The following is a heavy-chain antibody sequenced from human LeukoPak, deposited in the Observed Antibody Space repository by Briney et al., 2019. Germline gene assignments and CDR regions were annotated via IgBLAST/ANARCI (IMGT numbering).Heavy chain of an antibody. J-gene: IGHJ4*02. CDR3: ARGHSQNYYGSGSYRRYYFDY. CDR2: IYYSGST. Sequence: RASETLSLTCTVSGGSISSSSYYWGWIRQPPGKGLEWIGSIYYSGSTYYNPSLKSRVTISVDTSKNQFSLKLSSVTAADTAVYYCARGHSQNYYGSGSYRRYYFDYWGQGTLVTVSS. D-gene: IGHD3-10*01. V-gene: IGHV4-39*01. CDR1: GGSISSSSYY.